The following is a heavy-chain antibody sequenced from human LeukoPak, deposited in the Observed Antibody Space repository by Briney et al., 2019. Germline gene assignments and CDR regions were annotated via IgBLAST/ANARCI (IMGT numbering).Heavy chain of an antibody. CDR1: GFTVSSNY. CDR3: ASSYSSSWYDDY. V-gene: IGHV3-53*01. J-gene: IGHJ4*02. D-gene: IGHD6-13*01. Sequence: PGGSLRLSCAASGFTVSSNYMSWVRQAPGKGLEWVSVIYSGGSTYYADSVKGRFTISRDNSKNTLYLQMNSLRAEDTAVYYCASSYSSSWYDDYWGQGTLVTVSS. CDR2: IYSGGST.